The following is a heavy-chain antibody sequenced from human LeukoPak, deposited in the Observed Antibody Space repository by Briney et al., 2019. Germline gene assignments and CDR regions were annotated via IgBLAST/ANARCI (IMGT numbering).Heavy chain of an antibody. CDR3: AKGLVMITFEGVMGFDY. CDR1: GFTFSSYW. CDR2: IKQDGSEK. Sequence: PGGSLRLSCAASGFTFSSYWMSWVRQAPGKGLEWVANIKQDGSEKYYVDSVKGRFTISRDNSKNTLYLQMNSLRAEDTAVYYCAKGLVMITFEGVMGFDYWGQGTLVTVSS. J-gene: IGHJ4*02. D-gene: IGHD3-16*01. V-gene: IGHV3-7*03.